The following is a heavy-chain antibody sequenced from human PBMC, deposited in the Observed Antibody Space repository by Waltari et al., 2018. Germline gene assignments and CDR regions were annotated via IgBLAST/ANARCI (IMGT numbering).Heavy chain of an antibody. CDR1: GYSFTSYW. V-gene: IGHV5-51*01. CDR3: AKRGQYSNYFDY. J-gene: IGHJ4*02. Sequence: EVQLVQSGAEVKRPGESLKISCKTSGYSFTSYWISWVRQMPGKGLEWMGAIDPSDSGTRYSPSFQGQVTISADKSISTAYLQWSSLKASDTATYYCAKRGQYSNYFDYWGQGVLVTVSS. CDR2: IDPSDSGT. D-gene: IGHD4-4*01.